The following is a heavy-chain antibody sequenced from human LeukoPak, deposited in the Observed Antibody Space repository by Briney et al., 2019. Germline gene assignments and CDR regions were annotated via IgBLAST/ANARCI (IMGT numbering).Heavy chain of an antibody. V-gene: IGHV3-48*03. CDR2: ISSSGSTI. D-gene: IGHD3-10*01. Sequence: PGGSLRLSCAASGFTFSSYEMNWVRQAPGKGLEWVSYISSSGSTIYYVDSVKGRFTISRDNAKNSLYLQMNSLRAEDTAVYYCARDHLWFGELFTDYYYGMDVWGKGTTVTVSS. CDR3: ARDHLWFGELFTDYYYGMDV. CDR1: GFTFSSYE. J-gene: IGHJ6*04.